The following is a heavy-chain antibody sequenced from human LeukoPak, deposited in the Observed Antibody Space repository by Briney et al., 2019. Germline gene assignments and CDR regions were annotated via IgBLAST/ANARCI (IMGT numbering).Heavy chain of an antibody. J-gene: IGHJ3*02. CDR2: ISSSSSYI. V-gene: IGHV3-21*01. D-gene: IGHD3-10*01. CDR1: GFTFSSYS. CDR3: ARESKWFGELCAFDI. Sequence: GGSLRLSCAASGFTFSSYSMNWVRQDPGKGLEWVSSISSSSSYIYYADSVKGRFTISGDNAKNSLYLQMNSLRAEDTAVYYCARESKWFGELCAFDIWGQGTMVTVSS.